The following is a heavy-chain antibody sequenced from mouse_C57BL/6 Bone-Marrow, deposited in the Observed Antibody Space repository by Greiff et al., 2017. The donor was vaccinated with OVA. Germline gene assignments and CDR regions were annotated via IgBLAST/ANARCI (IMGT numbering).Heavy chain of an antibody. D-gene: IGHD1-1*01. CDR2: IYPGSGST. V-gene: IGHV1-55*01. CDR1: GYTFTSYW. J-gene: IGHJ1*03. Sequence: VQLQQPGAELVKPGGSVKMSCKASGYTFTSYWITWGKQRPGQGLEWIGDIYPGSGSTNYNEKFKSKATLTVDTSSSTAYMQLSSLTSEDSAVYYCARRYYGSSYWYFDVWGTGTTVTVSS. CDR3: ARRYYGSSYWYFDV.